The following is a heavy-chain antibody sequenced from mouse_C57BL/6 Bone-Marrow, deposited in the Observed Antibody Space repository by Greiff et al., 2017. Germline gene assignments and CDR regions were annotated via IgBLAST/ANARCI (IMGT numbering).Heavy chain of an antibody. V-gene: IGHV1-53*01. CDR1: GYTFTSYW. CDR3: ARSLYYYCSSLDD. D-gene: IGHD1-1*01. J-gene: IGHJ2*01. Sequence: QVQLQQPGTELVKPGASVKLSCKASGYTFTSYWMHWVKQRPGQGLEWIGNINPSNGGTNYNEKFKSKAPLTVDTSSSTAYMQLSSLTSEDSAVYYCARSLYYYCSSLDDWGKGTTLTVSS. CDR2: INPSNGGT.